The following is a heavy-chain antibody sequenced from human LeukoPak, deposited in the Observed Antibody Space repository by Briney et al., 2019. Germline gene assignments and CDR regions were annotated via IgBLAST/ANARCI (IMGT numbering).Heavy chain of an antibody. D-gene: IGHD5-24*01. CDR1: GGTFSSYA. V-gene: IGHV1-69*13. J-gene: IGHJ3*02. CDR3: VRDRALGDGYNPGDAFDI. Sequence: SVKVSFKASGGTFSSYAISWVRQAPGQGLEWMGGIIPIFGTANYAQKFQGRVTITADESTSTAYMELSSLRSEDTAVYFCVRDRALGDGYNPGDAFDIWGQGTVVTVSS. CDR2: IIPIFGTA.